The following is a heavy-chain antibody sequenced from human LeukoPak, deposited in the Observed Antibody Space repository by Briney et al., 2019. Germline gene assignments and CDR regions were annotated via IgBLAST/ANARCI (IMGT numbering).Heavy chain of an antibody. V-gene: IGHV4-39*07. CDR1: GDSISSSSYY. CDR3: ARIYSGSYYRRSYYYYYYMDV. Sequence: SETLSLTCTVSGDSISSSSYYWGWIRQPPGKGLEWIGSIYYSGSTYYNPSLKSRVTISVDTSKNQFSLKLSSVTAADTAVYYCARIYSGSYYRRSYYYYYYMDVWGKGTTVTVSS. D-gene: IGHD3-10*01. CDR2: IYYSGST. J-gene: IGHJ6*03.